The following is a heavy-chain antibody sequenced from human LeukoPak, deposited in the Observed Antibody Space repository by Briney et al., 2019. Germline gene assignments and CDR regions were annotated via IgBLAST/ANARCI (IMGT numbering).Heavy chain of an antibody. D-gene: IGHD6-19*01. CDR2: IYHSGST. Sequence: SETLSLTCTVSGGSISSGGYYWSWIRQPPGKGLEWIGYIYHSGSTYYNPSLKSRVTISVDTSKNQFSLKLSSVTAADTAVYYCARRKRGSGGPFDYWGQGTLVTVSS. V-gene: IGHV4-30-2*01. CDR3: ARRKRGSGGPFDY. CDR1: GGSISSGGYY. J-gene: IGHJ4*02.